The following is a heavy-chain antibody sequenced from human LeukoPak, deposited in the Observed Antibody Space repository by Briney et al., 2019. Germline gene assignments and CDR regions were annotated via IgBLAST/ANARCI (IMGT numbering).Heavy chain of an antibody. CDR1: GGSFSGYY. J-gene: IGHJ6*03. D-gene: IGHD3-22*01. V-gene: IGHV4-59*12. Sequence: SETLSLTCAVYGGSFSGYYWSWIRQPPGKGLEWIGYIYYSGSTNYNPSLKSRVTISVDTSKNQFSLKLSSVTAADTAVYYCARGPKGSGYYYYYYYMDVWGKGTTVTVSS. CDR2: IYYSGST. CDR3: ARGPKGSGYYYYYYYMDV.